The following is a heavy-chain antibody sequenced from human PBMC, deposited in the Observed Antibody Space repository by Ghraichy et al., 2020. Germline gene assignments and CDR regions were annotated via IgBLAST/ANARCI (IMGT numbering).Heavy chain of an antibody. Sequence: ASVKVSCKASGYTFTSYGISWVRQAPGQGLEWMGWISAYNGNTNYAQKLQGRVTMTTDTSTSTAYMELRSLRSDDTAVYYCARVRPTGVVGQMTTVTTGDYWGQGTLVTVSS. CDR1: GYTFTSYG. CDR3: ARVRPTGVVGQMTTVTTGDY. V-gene: IGHV1-18*01. J-gene: IGHJ4*02. CDR2: ISAYNGNT. D-gene: IGHD4-17*01.